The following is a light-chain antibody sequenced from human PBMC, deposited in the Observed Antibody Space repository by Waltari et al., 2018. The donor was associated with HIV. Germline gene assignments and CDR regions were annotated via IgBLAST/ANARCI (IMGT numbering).Light chain of an antibody. Sequence: QSVLTQPPSLSGSPGQTVTISCTGTSSNIGADYHVHWYQQLPGTAPKLLICGNALRPPGVPDRFSGSKSGTAASLAITGLQADDEADYYCQSYDSSLSAWVFGGGTKLTVL. J-gene: IGLJ3*02. CDR3: QSYDSSLSAWV. V-gene: IGLV1-40*01. CDR2: GNA. CDR1: SSNIGADYH.